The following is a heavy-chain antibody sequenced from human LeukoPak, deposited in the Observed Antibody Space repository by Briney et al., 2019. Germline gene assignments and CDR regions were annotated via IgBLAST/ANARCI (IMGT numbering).Heavy chain of an antibody. D-gene: IGHD2-2*01. CDR3: ASYPPRSSTARDSFDI. CDR2: INPYSGGT. J-gene: IGHJ3*02. CDR1: GYTFTGYY. V-gene: IGHV1-2*02. Sequence: ASVKVSCKASGYTFTGYYMHWVRQAPGQGLEWMGWINPYSGGTNYAQKCHGRVTMTRDTSISTAHMELSRLRSDDTAVYYCASYPPRSSTARDSFDIWGQGSMVTVSS.